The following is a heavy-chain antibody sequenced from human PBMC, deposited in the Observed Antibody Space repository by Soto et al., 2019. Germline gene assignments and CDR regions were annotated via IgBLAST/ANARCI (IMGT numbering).Heavy chain of an antibody. CDR3: ASKPYNWNTWMAY. Sequence: SETLSLTCTVSGGSISSCYWSWIRQPPGKGLEWIGYIYYSGSTNYNPSLKSRVTMSVDKSKNHFSLKLRSVTAADTAVYYCASKPYNWNTWMAYWGPGILVTVSS. J-gene: IGHJ4*02. D-gene: IGHD1-1*01. CDR1: GGSISSCY. CDR2: IYYSGST. V-gene: IGHV4-59*12.